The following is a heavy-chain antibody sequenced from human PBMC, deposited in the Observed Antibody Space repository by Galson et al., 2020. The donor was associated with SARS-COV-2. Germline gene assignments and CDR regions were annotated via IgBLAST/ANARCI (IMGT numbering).Heavy chain of an antibody. CDR3: ARDLTRITMVRGVIAQEHYFDY. CDR2: IYTSGST. CDR1: GGSISSYY. V-gene: IGHV4-4*07. J-gene: IGHJ4*02. D-gene: IGHD3-10*01. Sequence: TLSLTCTVSGGSISSYYWSWIRQPAGKGLEWIGRIYTSGSTNYNPSLKSRVTMSVDTSKNQFSLKLSSVTAADTAVYYCARDLTRITMVRGVIAQEHYFDYWGQGTLVTVSS.